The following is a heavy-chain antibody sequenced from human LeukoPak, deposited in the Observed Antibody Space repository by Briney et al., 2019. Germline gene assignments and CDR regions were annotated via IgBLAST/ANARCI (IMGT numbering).Heavy chain of an antibody. J-gene: IGHJ4*02. CDR3: TRGWSNGWYY. V-gene: IGHV3-49*04. D-gene: IGHD6-19*01. CDR1: GFTFGDYG. Sequence: GGSLRLSRTGSGFTFGDYGMTWVRQTPGKGLEWVGFIRSKAYGGTAEYAASVKGRFTISRDDSKSIAYLQMDGLKTEDTAVYYCTRGWSNGWYYWGQGTLVTVSS. CDR2: IRSKAYGGTA.